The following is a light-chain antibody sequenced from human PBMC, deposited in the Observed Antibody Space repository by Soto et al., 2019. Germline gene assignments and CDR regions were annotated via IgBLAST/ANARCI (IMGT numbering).Light chain of an antibody. V-gene: IGLV4-60*02. J-gene: IGLJ2*01. Sequence: QSVLTQSSSASASLGSSVKLTCTLSSGHSSYIIAWHQQQPGKAPRYLMKLEGSGSYNKGSGVPDRFSGSSSGADRYLTISNLQFEDEADYYRETWDSNTQVVFGGGTKLTVL. CDR3: ETWDSNTQVV. CDR1: SGHSSYI. CDR2: LEGSGSY.